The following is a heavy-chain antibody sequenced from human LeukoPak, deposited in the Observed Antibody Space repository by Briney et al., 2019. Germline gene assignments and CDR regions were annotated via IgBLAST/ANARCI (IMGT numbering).Heavy chain of an antibody. V-gene: IGHV1-58*02. Sequence: TAVKVSCKASGFTFASSPMQWVRQARGQRLEWIGWIVYGSGNTNYEKKFQERVTITKDMSTSTAYMELSSLRAEDTAVYYCASGSGWYSPDYWGQGTLVTVSS. CDR3: ASGSGWYSPDY. CDR2: IVYGSGNT. J-gene: IGHJ4*02. D-gene: IGHD6-19*01. CDR1: GFTFASSP.